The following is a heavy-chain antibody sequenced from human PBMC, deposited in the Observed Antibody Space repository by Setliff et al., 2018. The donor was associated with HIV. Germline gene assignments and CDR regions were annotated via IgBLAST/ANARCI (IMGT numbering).Heavy chain of an antibody. CDR1: GGTFSSYA. CDR2: IIPIFGTA. J-gene: IGHJ6*03. D-gene: IGHD6-19*01. Sequence: SVTVSCKASGGTFSSYAISWVRQAPGQGLEWMGGIIPIFGTADYAQKFQGRVTITADESTSTAYMELSSLRSEDTAVYYCARDPRIAVARDYYYYYMDVWGKGTTVTVSS. CDR3: ARDPRIAVARDYYYYYMDV. V-gene: IGHV1-69*13.